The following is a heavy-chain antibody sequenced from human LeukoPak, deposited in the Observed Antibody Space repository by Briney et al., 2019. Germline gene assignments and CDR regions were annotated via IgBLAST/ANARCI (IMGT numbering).Heavy chain of an antibody. CDR2: INPNSGGT. V-gene: IGHV1-2*02. CDR3: ARGGPYYDILTGYYIGAFDI. Sequence: ASVKVSCKASGYTFTGYYMHWVRQAPGQGLEWMGWINPNSGGTNYAQKFQGRVTMTRDTSISTAYMELSRLRSDDTAVYYCARGGPYYDILTGYYIGAFDIWGPGTMVTVSS. D-gene: IGHD3-9*01. J-gene: IGHJ3*02. CDR1: GYTFTGYY.